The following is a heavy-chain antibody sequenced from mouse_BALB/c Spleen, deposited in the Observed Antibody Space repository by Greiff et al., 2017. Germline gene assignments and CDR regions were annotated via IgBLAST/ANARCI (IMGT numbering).Heavy chain of an antibody. CDR3: ARGGDYYGSSPYYFDY. D-gene: IGHD1-1*01. Sequence: VQLQQSGPELVKPGASVKISCKASGYTFTDYNMHWVKQSHGKSLEWIGYIYPYNGGTCYNQKFKSKATLTVDNSSSTAYMELRSLTSEDSAVYYCARGGDYYGSSPYYFDYWGRGTTRTVSA. J-gene: IGHJ2*01. CDR2: IYPYNGGT. CDR1: GYTFTDYN. V-gene: IGHV1S29*02.